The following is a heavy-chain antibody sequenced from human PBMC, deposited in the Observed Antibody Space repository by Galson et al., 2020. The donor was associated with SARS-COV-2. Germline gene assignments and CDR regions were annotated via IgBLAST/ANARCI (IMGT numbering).Heavy chain of an antibody. CDR1: GYTLTELS. D-gene: IGHD3-22*01. CDR3: ATSGANYYDSSGYHYYYGMDV. CDR2: FDPEDGET. V-gene: IGHV1-24*01. J-gene: IGHJ6*02. Sequence: ASVKVSCKVSGYTLTELSMHWVRQAPGKGLEWMGGFDPEDGETIYAQKFQGRVTMTEDTSTDTAYMELSSLRSEDTAVYYCATSGANYYDSSGYHYYYGMDVLGQGTTVTVSS.